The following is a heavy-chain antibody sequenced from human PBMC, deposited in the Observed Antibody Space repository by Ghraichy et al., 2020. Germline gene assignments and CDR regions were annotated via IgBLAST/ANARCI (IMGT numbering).Heavy chain of an antibody. D-gene: IGHD3-16*02. CDR1: GGSISSSSYY. CDR2: IYYSGST. J-gene: IGHJ4*02. CDR3: ARQDRKAADFDY. Sequence: ETLSLTCTVSGGSISSSSYYWGWIRQPPGKGLEWIGSIYYSGSTYYNPSLKSRVTISVDTSKNQFSLKLSSVTAADTAVYYCARQDRKAADFDYWGQGTLVTVSS. V-gene: IGHV4-39*01.